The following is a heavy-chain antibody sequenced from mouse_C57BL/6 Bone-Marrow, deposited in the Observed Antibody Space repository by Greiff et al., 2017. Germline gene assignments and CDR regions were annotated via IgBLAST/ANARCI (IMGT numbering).Heavy chain of an antibody. D-gene: IGHD4-1*01. Sequence: EVKVVESGGGLVQPKGSLKLSCAASGFSFNTYAMNWVRQAPGKGLEWVARIRSKSNNYATYYADSVKDRFTISRDDSESMLYLQMNNLKTEDTAMYYCVRHNWHYFDYWGQGTTLTVSS. J-gene: IGHJ2*01. CDR1: GFSFNTYA. CDR3: VRHNWHYFDY. V-gene: IGHV10-1*01. CDR2: IRSKSNNYAT.